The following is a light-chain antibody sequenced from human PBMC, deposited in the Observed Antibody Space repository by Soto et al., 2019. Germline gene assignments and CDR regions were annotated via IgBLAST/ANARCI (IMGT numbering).Light chain of an antibody. CDR2: EAS. Sequence: DIQMTQSPATLSASVGDSVTITCRASQSITKWLAWYQLKPGEAPKLLIHEASNLHSGVSSRFTGSGSGTDFTLTITSLQPEDFATYYCQQYKSYWTFGQGTRVDLK. J-gene: IGKJ1*01. V-gene: IGKV1-5*03. CDR1: QSITKW. CDR3: QQYKSYWT.